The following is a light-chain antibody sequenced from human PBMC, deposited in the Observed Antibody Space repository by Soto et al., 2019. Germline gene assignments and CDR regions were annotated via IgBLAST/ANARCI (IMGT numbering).Light chain of an antibody. Sequence: EIVLTQSPVTLSLSPGERATLSCRTSESIYISFLAWYQQKPGLGPRLLIYGTSNRASGIPDRFSGSGSGTDFTLTISRLEPEDFAMYYCQQYGGSPPYTFGQGTKLEIK. CDR2: GTS. V-gene: IGKV3-20*01. CDR3: QQYGGSPPYT. J-gene: IGKJ2*01. CDR1: ESIYISF.